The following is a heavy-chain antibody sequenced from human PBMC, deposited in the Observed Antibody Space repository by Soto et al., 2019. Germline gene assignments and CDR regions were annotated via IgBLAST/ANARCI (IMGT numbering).Heavy chain of an antibody. CDR2: IKQDGSEK. D-gene: IGHD3-22*01. V-gene: IGHV3-7*03. Sequence: GGSLRLSCAASGFTFSSYWMSWVRQAPGEGLEWVANIKQDGSEKYYVDSVKGRFTISRDNAKNSLYLQMNSLRAEDTAVYYCARDPSSGFFNPENYFDYWGQGTLVTVSS. CDR3: ARDPSSGFFNPENYFDY. CDR1: GFTFSSYW. J-gene: IGHJ4*02.